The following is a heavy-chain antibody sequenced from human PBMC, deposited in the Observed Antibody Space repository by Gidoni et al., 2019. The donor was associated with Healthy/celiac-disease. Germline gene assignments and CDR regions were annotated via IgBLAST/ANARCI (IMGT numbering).Heavy chain of an antibody. CDR1: GFTFSSYG. V-gene: IGHV3-33*01. D-gene: IGHD3-22*01. Sequence: QVQLVESGGGVVQPGRSLRLPCAASGFTFSSYGMHWVRQAPGKGLELVAVIWYDGSNKYYADSVKGRFTISRDNSKNTLYLQMNSLRAEDTAVYYCATDDYYDSSGYPTRFDYWGQGTLVTVSS. J-gene: IGHJ4*02. CDR2: IWYDGSNK. CDR3: ATDDYYDSSGYPTRFDY.